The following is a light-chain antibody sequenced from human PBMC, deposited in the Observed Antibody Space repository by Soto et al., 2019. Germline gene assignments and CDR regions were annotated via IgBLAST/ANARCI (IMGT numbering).Light chain of an antibody. J-gene: IGKJ1*01. CDR2: GAS. CDR3: QHYGSSPQT. CDR1: QSVDSN. V-gene: IGKV3-20*01. Sequence: ELVMTQSPATLSVSPGDGATLSCRASQSVDSNLAWYQQKPGQAPRLLIYGASSRATGIPDRFSGSGSGTDFTLTISRLEPEDSAVYYCQHYGSSPQTFGQGTKVDIK.